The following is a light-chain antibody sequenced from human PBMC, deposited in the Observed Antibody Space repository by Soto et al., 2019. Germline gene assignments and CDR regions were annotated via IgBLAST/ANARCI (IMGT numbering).Light chain of an antibody. V-gene: IGLV1-44*01. CDR3: ATWDDSPNAWV. CDR2: SNS. J-gene: IGLJ3*02. CDR1: SSNIGSNT. Sequence: QSVLTQPPSASGTPGQRVTISCSGSSSNIGSNTVNWYQRLPGTAPKLLIFSNSQRPSGVPDRFSGSKSDTSASLAISGLQSGDEADYYCATWDDSPNAWVFGGGTKVTVL.